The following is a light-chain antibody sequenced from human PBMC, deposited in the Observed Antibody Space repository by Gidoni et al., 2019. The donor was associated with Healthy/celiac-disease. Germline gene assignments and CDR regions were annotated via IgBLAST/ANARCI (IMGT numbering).Light chain of an antibody. V-gene: IGKV4-1*01. CDR2: WAS. J-gene: IGKJ4*01. CDR3: QQYYSTSLT. Sequence: DIVMTQAPDSLAVSLGERATINCKSSQSVLYSSNNKNYLAWYQQKPGQPPKLLIYWASTRESGVPARFSGSGSGTDFTLTISSLQAEDVAVYYCQQYYSTSLTFGGXTKVEIK. CDR1: QSVLYSSNNKNY.